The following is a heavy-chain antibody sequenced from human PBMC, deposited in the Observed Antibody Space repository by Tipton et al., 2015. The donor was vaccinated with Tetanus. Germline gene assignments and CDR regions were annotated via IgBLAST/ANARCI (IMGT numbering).Heavy chain of an antibody. CDR2: IDYFGTT. D-gene: IGHD3-3*01. CDR3: ARTSGYLYSSY. V-gene: IGHV4-59*01. J-gene: IGHJ1*01. Sequence: TLSLTCTVSGGSISTYHWNWIRQFPGEGLEWIGYIDYFGTTKYNPSLKRRVAMSVDTSKNQLSLKLSSVTSADTAVYYCARTSGYLYSSYWGQGTLVTVSS. CDR1: GGSISTYH.